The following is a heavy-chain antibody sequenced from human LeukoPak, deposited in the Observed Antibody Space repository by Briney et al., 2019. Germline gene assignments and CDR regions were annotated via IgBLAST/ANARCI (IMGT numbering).Heavy chain of an antibody. J-gene: IGHJ4*02. CDR2: INAGNGNT. Sequence: PLASVKVSCKASGYTFTSYAMHWVRQAPGQRLEWMGWINAGNGNTKYSQKFQGRVTITRDTSASTAYMELSSLRSEDTAVYYCARFTAARRAFDYWGQGTLVTVSS. V-gene: IGHV1-3*01. D-gene: IGHD6-6*01. CDR3: ARFTAARRAFDY. CDR1: GYTFTSYA.